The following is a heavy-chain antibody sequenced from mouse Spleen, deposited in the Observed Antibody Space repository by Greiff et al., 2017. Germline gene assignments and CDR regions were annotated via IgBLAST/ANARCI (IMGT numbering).Heavy chain of an antibody. Sequence: EVMLVESGGGLVQPGGSMKLSCAASGFTFSDAWMDWVRQSPEKGLEWVAEIRNKANNHATYYAESVKGRFTISRDDSKSSVYLQMNSLRAEDTGIYYCTSMITKEWYYAMDYWGQGTSVTVSS. D-gene: IGHD2-4*01. CDR3: TSMITKEWYYAMDY. CDR2: IRNKANNHAT. V-gene: IGHV6-6*01. J-gene: IGHJ4*01. CDR1: GFTFSDAW.